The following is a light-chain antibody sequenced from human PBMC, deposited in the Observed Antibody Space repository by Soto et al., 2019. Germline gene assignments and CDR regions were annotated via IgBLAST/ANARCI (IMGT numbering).Light chain of an antibody. J-gene: IGLJ1*01. CDR3: SSYTSSSTYV. CDR1: SGDVGGYNY. CDR2: DVS. Sequence: QRALTQPASVTGSPGQSLTISCTGTSGDVGGYNYVSWYQQHPGKAPKLMIYDVSNRPSGVSNRFSGSKSGNTASLTISGLQAEDEADYYCSSYTSSSTYVFGTGTKVTVL. V-gene: IGLV2-14*01.